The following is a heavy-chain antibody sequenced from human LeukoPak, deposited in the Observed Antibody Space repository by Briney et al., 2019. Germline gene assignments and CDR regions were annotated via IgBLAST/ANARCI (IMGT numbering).Heavy chain of an antibody. J-gene: IGHJ4*02. CDR1: GFTFSSYD. Sequence: GGSLRLSCAASGFTFSSYDIHWVRQATGKGLEWVSLIGTTDETFYPDSVKGRFTISRDNARNSVYLQMSGLRAGDTGIYHCARGRGYYFDYWGRGTPVTVSS. CDR2: IGTTDET. D-gene: IGHD1-26*01. CDR3: ARGRGYYFDY. V-gene: IGHV3-13*01.